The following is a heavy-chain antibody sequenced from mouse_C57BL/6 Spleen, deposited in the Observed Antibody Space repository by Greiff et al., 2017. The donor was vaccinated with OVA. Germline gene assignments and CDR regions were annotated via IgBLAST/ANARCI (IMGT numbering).Heavy chain of an antibody. V-gene: IGHV1-59*01. CDR3: ARFITTVVEDY. Sequence: QVQLQQPGAELVRPGTSVKLSCKASGYTFTSYWMHWVKQRPGQGLEWIGVIDPSDSYTNYNQKFKGKATLTVDTSSSTAYMQLSSLTSEDSAVYYCARFITTVVEDYWGKGTTLTVSS. J-gene: IGHJ2*01. CDR1: GYTFTSYW. D-gene: IGHD1-1*01. CDR2: IDPSDSYT.